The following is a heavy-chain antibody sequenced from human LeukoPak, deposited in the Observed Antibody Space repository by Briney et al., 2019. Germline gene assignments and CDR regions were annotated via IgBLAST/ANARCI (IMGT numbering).Heavy chain of an antibody. CDR3: AKARFPQFGTPVRDGYNLGAFDI. Sequence: SETLSLTCAVYGGSFSGYYWSWIRQPPGKGLEWIGEINHSGSTNYIPSLKSRVTISVDTSKNQFSLKLSSVTAADTAVYYCAKARFPQFGTPVRDGYNLGAFDIWGQGTMVTVSS. D-gene: IGHD5-24*01. CDR2: INHSGST. CDR1: GGSFSGYY. J-gene: IGHJ3*02. V-gene: IGHV4-34*01.